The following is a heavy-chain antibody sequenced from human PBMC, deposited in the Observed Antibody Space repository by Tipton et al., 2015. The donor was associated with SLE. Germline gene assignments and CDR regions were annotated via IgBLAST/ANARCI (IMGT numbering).Heavy chain of an antibody. Sequence: QVQLVQSGAEVKKPGASVKVSCRASGYAFISYGISWVRQAPGQGLEWVGWISTYDGNTHYSQKLQGRVTMTTDISTSTAYMDLRSLRSDDTAVYYCARAPLPQWTGAFDIWGQGTIVTVSS. J-gene: IGHJ3*02. CDR1: GYAFISYG. CDR3: ARAPLPQWTGAFDI. V-gene: IGHV1-18*01. CDR2: ISTYDGNT. D-gene: IGHD6-19*01.